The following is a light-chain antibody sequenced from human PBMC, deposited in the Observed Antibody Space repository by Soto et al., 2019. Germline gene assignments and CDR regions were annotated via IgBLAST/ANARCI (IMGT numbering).Light chain of an antibody. CDR1: QGISSY. V-gene: IGKV1-8*01. Sequence: AIRMTQSPSSLSASTGDRVTITCRASQGISSYLAWYQQKPGKAPKLLIYAASTLQSGVPSRFSGSGSGTDFTLTISCLQSEDFATYYCQQYYSYPLLTFGGGTKVAIK. CDR2: AAS. J-gene: IGKJ4*01. CDR3: QQYYSYPLLT.